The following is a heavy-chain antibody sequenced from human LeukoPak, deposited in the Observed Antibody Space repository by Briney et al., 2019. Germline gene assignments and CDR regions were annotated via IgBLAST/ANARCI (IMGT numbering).Heavy chain of an antibody. D-gene: IGHD3-22*01. CDR3: ARQSGKYDSSSRHFDY. V-gene: IGHV4-39*07. Sequence: SETLSLPCTISDDSIGRINYDWGWIRQHPGKGLEWIVSMSYSGHTYYNPSLKSRVTTSIDTSKNQLSLNLKSVTAADTAVYYCARQSGKYDSSSRHFDYWGQGTLVTVSS. CDR1: DDSIGRINYD. CDR2: MSYSGHT. J-gene: IGHJ4*02.